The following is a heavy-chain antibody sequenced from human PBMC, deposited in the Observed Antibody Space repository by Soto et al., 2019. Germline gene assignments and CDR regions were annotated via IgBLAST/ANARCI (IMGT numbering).Heavy chain of an antibody. J-gene: IGHJ6*02. Sequence: QVQLVQSGAEVKKPGSSVKVSCKASGGTFSSYAISWVRQAPGQGLEWMGGIIPIFGTANYAQKFQGRVTITADEPTSTAYMELSSLRSEDTAVYYCARDSHCSSTSCYTHYYYGMDVWGQGTTVTVSS. D-gene: IGHD2-2*02. CDR2: IIPIFGTA. CDR1: GGTFSSYA. V-gene: IGHV1-69*01. CDR3: ARDSHCSSTSCYTHYYYGMDV.